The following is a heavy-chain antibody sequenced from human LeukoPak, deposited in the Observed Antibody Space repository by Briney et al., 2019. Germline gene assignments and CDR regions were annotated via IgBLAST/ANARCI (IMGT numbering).Heavy chain of an antibody. CDR3: ARDDSIGDILTGSIYYYYYYGMDV. V-gene: IGHV3-30*04. Sequence: GGSLRLSCAASGSTFSSYAMHWVRQAPGKGLEWVAVISYDGSNKYYADSVKGRFTISRDNSKNTLYLQMNSLRAEDTAVYYCARDDSIGDILTGSIYYYYYYGMDVWGKGTTVTVSS. CDR1: GSTFSSYA. D-gene: IGHD3-9*01. CDR2: ISYDGSNK. J-gene: IGHJ6*04.